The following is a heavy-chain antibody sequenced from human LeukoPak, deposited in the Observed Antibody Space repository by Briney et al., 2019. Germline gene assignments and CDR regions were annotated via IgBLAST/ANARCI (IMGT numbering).Heavy chain of an antibody. CDR1: GFTLSSYS. CDR3: TRRFDS. V-gene: IGHV3-48*02. CDR2: ISDTGSTI. J-gene: IGHJ4*02. Sequence: PGGSLRLSCVASGFTLSSYSMNWVRQAPGKGLEWVSYISDTGSTIACADSVKGRFTMSRDEAKNSLHLQMNSLRDEDTAVYYCTRRFDSWGQGVLVTVSS.